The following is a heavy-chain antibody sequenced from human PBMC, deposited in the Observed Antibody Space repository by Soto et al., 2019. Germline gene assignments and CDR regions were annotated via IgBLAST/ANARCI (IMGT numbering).Heavy chain of an antibody. CDR2: IWFDGSNK. D-gene: IGHD1-1*01. J-gene: IGHJ4*02. Sequence: SCKASGDSFTSYYMHWLRQAPGKGLEWVAVIWFDGSNKYYADSVKGRFTISRDNSKNMLYLQMNSLRVEDTVVYYCARAGIGGTTSRAYFAYWGQGTLVTVSS. V-gene: IGHV3-33*01. CDR3: ARAGIGGTTSRAYFAY. CDR1: GDSFTSYY.